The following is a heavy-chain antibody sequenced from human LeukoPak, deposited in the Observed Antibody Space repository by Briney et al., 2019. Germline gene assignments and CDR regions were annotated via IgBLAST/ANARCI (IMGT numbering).Heavy chain of an antibody. Sequence: PGRSLRLSCAASGFTFSSYAMHWVRQAPGKGLEWVAVISYDGSNKYYADSVKGRFTISRDNSKNTLYLQMNSLRAEDTAVYYCATPPRGQQLANFDYWGQGTLVTVSS. J-gene: IGHJ4*02. CDR1: GFTFSSYA. D-gene: IGHD6-13*01. CDR2: ISYDGSNK. V-gene: IGHV3-30*04. CDR3: ATPPRGQQLANFDY.